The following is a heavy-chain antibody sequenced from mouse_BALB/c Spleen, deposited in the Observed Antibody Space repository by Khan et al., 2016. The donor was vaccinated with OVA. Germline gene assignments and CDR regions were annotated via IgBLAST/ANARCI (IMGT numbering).Heavy chain of an antibody. CDR2: INTYTGEP. V-gene: IGHV9-3-1*01. D-gene: IGHD1-3*01. CDR1: GYTFTIYG. CDR3: AIVEYTGTMDY. Sequence: QIQLVQSGPELKKPGETVKISCKASGYTFTIYGMNWVRQAPGKGLKWMGWINTYTGEPTYADDFKGRFAFFLDTSARTAFLQINNLKNEDTATDFCAIVEYTGTMDYWGQGTSVTVSS. J-gene: IGHJ4*01.